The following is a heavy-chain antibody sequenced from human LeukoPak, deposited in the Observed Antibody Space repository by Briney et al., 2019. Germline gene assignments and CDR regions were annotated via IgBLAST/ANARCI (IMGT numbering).Heavy chain of an antibody. J-gene: IGHJ4*02. D-gene: IGHD6-19*01. CDR2: IYTSGST. Sequence: PSETLSLTCNVSRDSISNYYWSWIRQPAGKGLEWIGRIYTSGSTNYNPSLKSRVTISVDTSKNQFSLKLSSVTAADTAVYYCASSNLHPYSSGWGYFDYWGQGTLVTVSS. CDR3: ASSNLHPYSSGWGYFDY. CDR1: RDSISNYY. V-gene: IGHV4-4*07.